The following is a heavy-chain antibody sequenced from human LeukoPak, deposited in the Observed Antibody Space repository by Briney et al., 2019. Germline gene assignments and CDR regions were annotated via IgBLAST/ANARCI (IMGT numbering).Heavy chain of an antibody. Sequence: GRSLRLACAASGFTFSSSGMHSVRQAPGKGLEWVAVISYDGSNKYYADSVKGRFTISRDNSKNTLYLQMNSLRAEDTAVYYCARLPRSRVGEAAGTYGMDVWGQGTTVTVSS. D-gene: IGHD6-13*01. CDR2: ISYDGSNK. CDR1: GFTFSSSG. V-gene: IGHV3-30*03. CDR3: ARLPRSRVGEAAGTYGMDV. J-gene: IGHJ6*02.